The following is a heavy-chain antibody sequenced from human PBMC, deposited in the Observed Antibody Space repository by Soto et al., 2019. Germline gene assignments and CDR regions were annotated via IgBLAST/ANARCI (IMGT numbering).Heavy chain of an antibody. CDR3: ARGGGVVVPAAPYYYYYGMDV. J-gene: IGHJ6*02. CDR2: IWYDGSNK. Sequence: QVQLVESGGGVVQPGRSLRLSCVASGFTFSSYGMHWVRQAPGKGLEWVAVIWYDGSNKYYADSVKGRFTISRDNSKNTLYLQMNSLRAEDTAVYYCARGGGVVVPAAPYYYYYGMDVWGQGTTVTVSS. V-gene: IGHV3-33*01. D-gene: IGHD2-2*01. CDR1: GFTFSSYG.